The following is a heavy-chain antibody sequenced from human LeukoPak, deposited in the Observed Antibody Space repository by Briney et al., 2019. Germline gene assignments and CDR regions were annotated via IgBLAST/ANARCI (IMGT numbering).Heavy chain of an antibody. D-gene: IGHD6-19*01. J-gene: IGHJ4*02. Sequence: SETLSLTCTVSGGSISNYYWSWIRQPAGKGLEWIGRIYTSGTNYNPSLKSRVTMSVDTSKNQFSLKLSSVTAADTAVYYCARGSRWLAEGIFDYWGQGTLVTVSS. CDR2: IYTSGT. CDR3: ARGSRWLAEGIFDY. CDR1: GGSISNYY. V-gene: IGHV4-4*07.